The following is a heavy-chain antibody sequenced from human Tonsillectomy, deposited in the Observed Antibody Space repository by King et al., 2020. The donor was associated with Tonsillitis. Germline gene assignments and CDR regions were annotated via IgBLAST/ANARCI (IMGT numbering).Heavy chain of an antibody. Sequence: QVQLQESGPGLVKPSETLSLTCTVSGGSINSYFWNWIRQPPGKGLEWIGYIYYSGSTNSNPSLKRRVTISLDTSTNQFSLKLTSVPAADTAVYYCARGGTYYWLGLDIWGQGTMVTVSS. CDR3: ARGGTYYWLGLDI. J-gene: IGHJ3*02. V-gene: IGHV4-59*01. CDR2: IYYSGST. D-gene: IGHD1-26*01. CDR1: GGSINSYF.